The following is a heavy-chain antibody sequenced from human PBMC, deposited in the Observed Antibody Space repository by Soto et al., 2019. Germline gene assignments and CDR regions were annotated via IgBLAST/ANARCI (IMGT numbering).Heavy chain of an antibody. D-gene: IGHD3-3*01. Sequence: LVKVSCKASGGTFSSYAISWVRQAPGQGLEWMGGIIPIFGTANYAQKFQGRVTITADESTSTAYMELSSLRSEDTAVYYCARAISIYGVITYGLDVWGQGTTVTVSS. CDR3: ARAISIYGVITYGLDV. V-gene: IGHV1-69*13. J-gene: IGHJ6*02. CDR2: IIPIFGTA. CDR1: GGTFSSYA.